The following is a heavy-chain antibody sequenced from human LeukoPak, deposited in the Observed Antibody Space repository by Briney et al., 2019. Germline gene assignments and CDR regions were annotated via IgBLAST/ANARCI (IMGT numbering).Heavy chain of an antibody. CDR3: AKDKYSRGHEPQFDY. CDR2: ISWNSGSI. Sequence: QPGRALRLSCAASGFTFDDYAVHWVRQAPGKGLEWVSGISWNSGSIGYADSVKGRFTISRDNAKNSLYLQMNSLRAEGMALYYCAKDKYSRGHEPQFDYWGQGTLVTVSS. V-gene: IGHV3-9*03. J-gene: IGHJ4*02. CDR1: GFTFDDYA. D-gene: IGHD6-19*01.